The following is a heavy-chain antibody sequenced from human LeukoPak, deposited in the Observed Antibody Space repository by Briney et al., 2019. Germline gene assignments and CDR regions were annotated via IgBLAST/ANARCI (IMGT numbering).Heavy chain of an antibody. D-gene: IGHD6-6*01. CDR1: GFTFSSDT. CDR2: ISTSSTYI. Sequence: GGSLRLSCAASGFTFSSDTMNWVRQSPGRGLEWVSSISTSSTYIYYGDSVKGRFTISRDNARNSLYLQMNTLRAEDTAVYYCVREGPSSPYWYFDLWGPGTLVTVSS. J-gene: IGHJ2*01. V-gene: IGHV3-21*01. CDR3: VREGPSSPYWYFDL.